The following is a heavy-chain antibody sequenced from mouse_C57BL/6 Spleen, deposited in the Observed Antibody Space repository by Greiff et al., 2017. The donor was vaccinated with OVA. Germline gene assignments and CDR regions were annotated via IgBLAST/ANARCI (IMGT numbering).Heavy chain of an antibody. V-gene: IGHV1-55*01. CDR2: IYPGSGST. J-gene: IGHJ3*01. CDR3: ARSYGSSYGFFAY. D-gene: IGHD1-1*01. CDR1: GYTFTSYW. Sequence: QVQLQQSGPELVKPGASVKISCKASGYTFTSYWITWVKQRPGQGLEWIGDIYPGSGSTNYNEKFKSKATLTVDTSSSTAYMQLSSLTSEDSAVYYCARSYGSSYGFFAYWGQGTLVTVSA.